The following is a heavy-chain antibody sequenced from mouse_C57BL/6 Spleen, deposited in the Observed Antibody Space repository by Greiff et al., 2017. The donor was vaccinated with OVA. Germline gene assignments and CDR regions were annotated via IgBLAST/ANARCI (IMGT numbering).Heavy chain of an antibody. J-gene: IGHJ4*01. CDR1: GFTFSDYG. V-gene: IGHV5-17*01. CDR3: ARPDYYYGSSYYAMDY. Sequence: EVKVEESGGGLVKPGGSLKLSCAASGFTFSDYGMHWVRQAPEKGLEWVAYISSGSSTIYYADTVKGRFTISRDNATNTLFLQMTSLRSEDTAMYYCARPDYYYGSSYYAMDYWGQGTSVTVSS. D-gene: IGHD1-1*01. CDR2: ISSGSSTI.